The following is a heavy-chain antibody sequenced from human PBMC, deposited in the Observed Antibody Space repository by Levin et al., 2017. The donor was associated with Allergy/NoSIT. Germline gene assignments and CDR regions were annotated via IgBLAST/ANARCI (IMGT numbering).Heavy chain of an antibody. CDR1: GGSIRSSY. J-gene: IGHJ6*03. V-gene: IGHV4-59*01. Sequence: SQTLSLPCTVSGGSIRSSYWSWIRQPPGKGLEWIGYIYYSGSTNYNPSLKSRVTISVDTSKNQFSLKLSSVTAADTAVYYCARVPTIFWGAGYYMDVWGKGTTVTVSS. D-gene: IGHD3-9*01. CDR2: IYYSGST. CDR3: ARVPTIFWGAGYYMDV.